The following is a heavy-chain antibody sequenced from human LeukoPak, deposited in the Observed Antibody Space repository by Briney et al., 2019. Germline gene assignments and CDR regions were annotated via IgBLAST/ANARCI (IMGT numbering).Heavy chain of an antibody. Sequence: SVKVSCKASGGTFSSYAISWVRQAPGQGLEWMGGIIPIFGTANYARKFQGRVTITADESTSTAYMELSSLRSEDTAVYYCAREDGSTSFAYPWGQGTLVTVSS. CDR3: AREDGSTSFAYP. D-gene: IGHD2-2*01. CDR1: GGTFSSYA. V-gene: IGHV1-69*13. J-gene: IGHJ5*02. CDR2: IIPIFGTA.